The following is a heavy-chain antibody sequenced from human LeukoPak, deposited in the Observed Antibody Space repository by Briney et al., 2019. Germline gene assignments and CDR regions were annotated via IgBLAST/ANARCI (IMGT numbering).Heavy chain of an antibody. CDR3: AKGNDFWSGPSDY. D-gene: IGHD3-3*01. J-gene: IGHJ4*02. Sequence: SETLSLTCTVSGGSISSGGYYWSWIRQPPGKGLEWIGYIYHSGSTYYNPSLKSRVTISVDRSKNQFSLKLSSVTAADTAAYYCAKGNDFWSGPSDYWGQGTLVTVSS. CDR1: GGSISSGGYY. V-gene: IGHV4-30-2*01. CDR2: IYHSGST.